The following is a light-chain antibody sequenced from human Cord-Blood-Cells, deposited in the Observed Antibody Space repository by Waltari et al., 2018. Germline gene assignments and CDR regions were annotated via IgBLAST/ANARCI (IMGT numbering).Light chain of an antibody. CDR2: EGS. Sequence: QSALTQPASVSGSPGQSITIPCTGTSSDVGSYNLVPWYQQHPGKAPKLMIYEGSKRPSGVSNRFSGSKSGNTASLTISGLQAEDEADYYCCSYAGSSTDVVFGGGTKLTVL. CDR3: CSYAGSSTDVV. V-gene: IGLV2-23*01. CDR1: SSDVGSYNL. J-gene: IGLJ2*01.